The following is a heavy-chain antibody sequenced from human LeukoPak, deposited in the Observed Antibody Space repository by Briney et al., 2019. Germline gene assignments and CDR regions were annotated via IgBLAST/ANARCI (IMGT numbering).Heavy chain of an antibody. V-gene: IGHV1-2*02. J-gene: IGHJ6*03. CDR3: ARTTGPRYMDV. D-gene: IGHD1-1*01. CDR2: INPNSGGT. Sequence: EASVNVSCKPSGYTFTGYYMQLVRQAPRQGLEGMGWINPNSGGTNYAQKFQGGVTMTRDTSISTAYMALSRLRSDDTAVYYCARTTGPRYMDVWGKGTTVTVSS. CDR1: GYTFTGYY.